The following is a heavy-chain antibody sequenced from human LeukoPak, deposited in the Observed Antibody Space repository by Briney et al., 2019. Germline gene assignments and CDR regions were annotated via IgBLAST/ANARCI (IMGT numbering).Heavy chain of an antibody. CDR3: ARDITIFGVVITRFDY. D-gene: IGHD3-3*01. V-gene: IGHV1-18*01. CDR2: INPNSGGT. Sequence: ASVKVSCKASGGTFSSYAISWVRQAPGQGLEWMGWINPNSGGTNYAQKLQGRVTMTTDTSTSTAYMELRSLRSDDTAVYYCARDITIFGVVITRFDYWGQGTLVTVSS. J-gene: IGHJ4*02. CDR1: GGTFSSYA.